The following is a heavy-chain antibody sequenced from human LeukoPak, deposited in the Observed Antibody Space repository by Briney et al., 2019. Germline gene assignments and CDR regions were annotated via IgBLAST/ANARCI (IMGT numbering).Heavy chain of an antibody. CDR2: IYYSGST. Sequence: SQTLSFTCTVSGGSISSGGYYWSWIRQHPGKGLEWIGYIYYSGSTYYNPSLKSRVTISVDTSKNQFSLKLSSVTAADTAVYYCARVPYSSGPSFDYWGQGTLVTVSS. CDR1: GGSISSGGYY. D-gene: IGHD3-22*01. J-gene: IGHJ4*02. CDR3: ARVPYSSGPSFDY. V-gene: IGHV4-31*03.